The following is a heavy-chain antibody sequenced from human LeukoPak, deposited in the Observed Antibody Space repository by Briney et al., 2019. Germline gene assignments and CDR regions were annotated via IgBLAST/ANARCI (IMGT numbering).Heavy chain of an antibody. V-gene: IGHV3-72*01. D-gene: IGHD6-6*01. CDR1: GFTFSDHY. CDR2: IRKKTNSYTT. CDR3: ARVYTSSSRTFDY. Sequence: GGSLRLSCAASGFTFSDHYMDWVRQAPGKGLEWVARIRKKTNSYTTEYAASVNGRFTISRDDSRNSLYLQMNSLKTEDTAVYYCARVYTSSSRTFDYWGQGTLVTVSS. J-gene: IGHJ4*02.